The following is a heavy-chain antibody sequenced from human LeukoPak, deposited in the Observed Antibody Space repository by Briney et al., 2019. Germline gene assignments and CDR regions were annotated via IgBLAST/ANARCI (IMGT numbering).Heavy chain of an antibody. Sequence: GGSLRLSCAASGFTFSNYWMHWVRQAPGKGLVWVSRINTDGSRITYADSVKGRFTISRDNAMSTVYLQMNSLRAEDTAVYYCARDESGLDYWGQGTLVTVSS. V-gene: IGHV3-74*01. CDR3: ARDESGLDY. CDR2: INTDGSRI. CDR1: GFTFSNYW. J-gene: IGHJ4*02.